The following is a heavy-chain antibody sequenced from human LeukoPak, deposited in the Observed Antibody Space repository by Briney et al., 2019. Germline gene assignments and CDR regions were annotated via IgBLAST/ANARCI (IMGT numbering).Heavy chain of an antibody. Sequence: PSETLSLTCAVYGGSFSGDYWSWIRQPPGKGLEWIGEINHSGSTNYNPSLKSRVTISVDASKNQFSLKLSSVTAADTAVYYCASRYCSSTSCYFPRAFDIWGQGTMATVSS. CDR2: INHSGST. CDR1: GGSFSGDY. J-gene: IGHJ3*02. D-gene: IGHD2-2*01. CDR3: ASRYCSSTSCYFPRAFDI. V-gene: IGHV4-34*01.